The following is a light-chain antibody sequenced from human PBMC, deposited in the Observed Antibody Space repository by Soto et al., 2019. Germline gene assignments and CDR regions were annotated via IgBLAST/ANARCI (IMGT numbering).Light chain of an antibody. J-gene: IGKJ2*01. CDR1: QTLSKSY. CDR3: QQRSNWPLVT. V-gene: IGKV3D-20*02. CDR2: GTS. Sequence: EIVLTQSPGTLSLSPGQRGTLSCRASQTLSKSYIAWYQQKPGQAPRLLVYGTSHRDTGIPDRFSGSGSGTDFTLTISSLEPEDFAVYYCQQRSNWPLVTFGQGTKLEIK.